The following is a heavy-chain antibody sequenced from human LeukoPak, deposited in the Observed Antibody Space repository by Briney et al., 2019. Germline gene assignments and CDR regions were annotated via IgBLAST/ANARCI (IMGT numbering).Heavy chain of an antibody. D-gene: IGHD3-22*01. CDR2: IYYSGRT. CDR1: GASISTNDFY. J-gene: IGHJ4*02. CDR3: ARVDYYDSSGYLPTDY. Sequence: SETLSLTCTVSGASISTNDFYWGWIRQPPGKGLEWIASIYYSGRTYYIPSLKSRVTISVDTSKNQFSLKLSSVTAADTAVYYCARVDYYDSSGYLPTDYWGQGTLVTVSS. V-gene: IGHV4-39*07.